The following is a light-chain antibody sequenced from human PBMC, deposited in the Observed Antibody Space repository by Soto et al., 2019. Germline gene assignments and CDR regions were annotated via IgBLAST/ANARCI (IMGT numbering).Light chain of an antibody. CDR1: SGHSRFD. V-gene: IGLV4-69*02. J-gene: IGLJ2*01. CDR3: QTWGTAYVL. Sequence: QLVLTQSPSASASLGASVKLTCTLSSGHSRFDIAWHQQQPGKGPRYLMRLNSDGSHTKGDGIPDRFSGSSSGTERYLTISSLQSEDEADYYCQTWGTAYVLFGGGTKLTVL. CDR2: LNSDGSH.